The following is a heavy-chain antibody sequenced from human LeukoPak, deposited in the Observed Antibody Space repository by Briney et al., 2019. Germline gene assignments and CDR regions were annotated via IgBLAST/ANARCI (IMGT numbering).Heavy chain of an antibody. D-gene: IGHD3-10*01. V-gene: IGHV1-8*02. Sequence: GASVKVSCKASGYTFTGYYMHWVRQAPGQGLEWMGWMNPNSGNTGYAQKFQGRVTMTRNTSISTAYMELSSLRSEDTAVYYCARGRARAYYYGSGSQKHNWFDPWGQGTLVTVSS. CDR1: GYTFTGYY. CDR3: ARGRARAYYYGSGSQKHNWFDP. J-gene: IGHJ5*02. CDR2: MNPNSGNT.